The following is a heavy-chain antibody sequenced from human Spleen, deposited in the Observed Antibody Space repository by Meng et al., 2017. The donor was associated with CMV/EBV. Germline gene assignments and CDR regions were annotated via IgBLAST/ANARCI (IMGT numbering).Heavy chain of an antibody. J-gene: IGHJ6*02. D-gene: IGHD2-15*01. CDR2: IRQDGHESEK. V-gene: IGHV3-7*01. CDR1: GFTFSDYW. Sequence: GGSLRLSCAASGFTFSDYWMNWVRQAPGKGLEWVANIRQDGHESEKYYVDSAKGRFTISRDNAKNSLYLQMNSLRADDTAVYYCARDATPRSWHRYYYYYGMDVWGQGTTVTVSS. CDR3: ARDATPRSWHRYYYYYGMDV.